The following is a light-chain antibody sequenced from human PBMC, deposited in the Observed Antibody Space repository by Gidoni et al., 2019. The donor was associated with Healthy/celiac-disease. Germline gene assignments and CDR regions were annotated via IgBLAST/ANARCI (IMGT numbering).Light chain of an antibody. CDR1: KLGDKY. J-gene: IGLJ1*01. V-gene: IGLV3-1*01. CDR2: QDS. Sequence: SYELTQPPSVSVSPGQTASITCSGDKLGDKYACWYQQKPGKSPVLVIYQDSKRPSGIPERFSGSNSGNTATLTISGTQAMDEADYYCQAWDSSSLYVFGTGTKVTV. CDR3: QAWDSSSLYV.